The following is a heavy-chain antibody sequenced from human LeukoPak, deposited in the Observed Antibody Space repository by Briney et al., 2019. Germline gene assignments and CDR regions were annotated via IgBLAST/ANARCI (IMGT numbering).Heavy chain of an antibody. Sequence: PSETLSLTCTVSGYSISSGYYCGWIRQPPGKGLEWIGSIYHSGSTYYNPSLKSRVTISVDTSKNQFSLKLSSVTAADTAVYYCARDGLLWFGDQFDYWGQGTLVTVSS. V-gene: IGHV4-38-2*02. CDR3: ARDGLLWFGDQFDY. CDR2: IYHSGST. J-gene: IGHJ4*02. D-gene: IGHD3-10*01. CDR1: GYSISSGYY.